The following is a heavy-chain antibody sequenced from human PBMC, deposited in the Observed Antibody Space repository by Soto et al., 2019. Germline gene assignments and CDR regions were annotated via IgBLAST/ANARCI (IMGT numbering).Heavy chain of an antibody. CDR1: GFSVSSNY. CDR2: IYSDGRT. J-gene: IGHJ5*02. Sequence: VSLTLSCAASGFSVSSNYMTWVRQAPGKGLEWVSIIYSDGRTNYADSVKGRFTISRDNSKNTVYLQTTSLSADDTAVYYCAREISAGFGEPWLDPWGQGTLVTVSS. D-gene: IGHD3-10*01. CDR3: AREISAGFGEPWLDP. V-gene: IGHV3-53*01.